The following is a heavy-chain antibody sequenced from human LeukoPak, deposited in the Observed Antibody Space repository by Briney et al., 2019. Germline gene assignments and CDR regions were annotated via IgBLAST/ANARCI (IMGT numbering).Heavy chain of an antibody. J-gene: IGHJ4*02. CDR1: GFTFSSYA. CDR3: AKPSAYSSGWYGGFDY. Sequence: PGGSLRLSCAASGFTFSSYAMSWVRQAPGKGLEWVSAISGSGGSTYYADSVKGRFTISRDNSKNTLYLQMNSLRAEDTAVYYCAKPSAYSSGWYGGFDYWGQGTLVTVSS. CDR2: ISGSGGST. D-gene: IGHD6-19*01. V-gene: IGHV3-23*01.